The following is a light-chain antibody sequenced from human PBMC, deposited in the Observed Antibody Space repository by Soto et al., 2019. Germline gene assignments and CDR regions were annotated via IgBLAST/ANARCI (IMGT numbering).Light chain of an antibody. CDR2: ATS. V-gene: IGKV1-39*01. J-gene: IGKJ4*01. Sequence: DIQMTQSPPSLSASVGDSITITCRASQSISTYLNWYRQKPGKAPELLIFATSRLQRGVPSRFSGSGSGTDFPLTISSLQPGDFETYYCQKTYSLPHTFGGGTKV. CDR1: QSISTY. CDR3: QKTYSLPHT.